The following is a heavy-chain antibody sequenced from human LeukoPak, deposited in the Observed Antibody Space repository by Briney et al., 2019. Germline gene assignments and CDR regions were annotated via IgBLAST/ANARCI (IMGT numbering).Heavy chain of an antibody. CDR3: ASSRGFLRFLEWRIDY. D-gene: IGHD3-3*01. CDR2: IIPIFGTA. Sequence: SVKVSCKASGGTFSSYAISWVRQAPGQGLEWMGGIIPIFGTANYAQKFQGRVTITTDESTSTAYMELSSLRSEDTAVYYCASSRGFLRFLEWRIDYWGQGTLVTVSS. CDR1: GGTFSSYA. V-gene: IGHV1-69*05. J-gene: IGHJ4*02.